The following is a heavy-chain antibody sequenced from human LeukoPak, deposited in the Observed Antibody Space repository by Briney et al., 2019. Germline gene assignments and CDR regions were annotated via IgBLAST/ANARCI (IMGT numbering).Heavy chain of an antibody. Sequence: SEPQTLPCTVSGGSISSYHWSWTRQPPGKGLEWIGYIYYSGSTNYNPSLKSRVTISVDTSKNQFSLKLSSVTAADTAVYFCARGLATCVMDVWGQG. D-gene: IGHD3/OR15-3a*01. J-gene: IGHJ6*02. CDR1: GGSISSYH. V-gene: IGHV4-59*01. CDR3: ARGLATCVMDV. CDR2: IYYSGST.